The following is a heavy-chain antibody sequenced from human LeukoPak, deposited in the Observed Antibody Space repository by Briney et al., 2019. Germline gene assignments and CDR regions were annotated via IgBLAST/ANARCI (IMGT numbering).Heavy chain of an antibody. CDR3: ARDIYGYSDY. D-gene: IGHD5-18*01. CDR2: MYYSGST. CDR1: GGSVSSGSYY. Sequence: SETLSFTCTVSGGSVSSGSYYWSWIRQPPGKGLEWIANMYYSGSTNYNPSLTSRVTISVSTSKNQFSLRLSSVTAADTAVYYCARDIYGYSDYWGQGTLVTVSS. V-gene: IGHV4-61*01. J-gene: IGHJ4*02.